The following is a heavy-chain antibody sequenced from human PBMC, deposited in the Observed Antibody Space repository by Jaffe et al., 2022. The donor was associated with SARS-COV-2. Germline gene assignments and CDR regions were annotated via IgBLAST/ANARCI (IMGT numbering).Heavy chain of an antibody. Sequence: QVQLVESGGGVVQPGRSLRLSCAASGFTFSSYGMHWVRQAPGKGLEWVAVISYDGSNKYYADSVKGRFTISRDNSKNTLYLQMNSLRAEDTAVYYCAKDRGPGGSGYYYLDYWGQGTLVTVSS. D-gene: IGHD3-22*01. J-gene: IGHJ4*02. CDR3: AKDRGPGGSGYYYLDY. CDR1: GFTFSSYG. V-gene: IGHV3-30*18. CDR2: ISYDGSNK.